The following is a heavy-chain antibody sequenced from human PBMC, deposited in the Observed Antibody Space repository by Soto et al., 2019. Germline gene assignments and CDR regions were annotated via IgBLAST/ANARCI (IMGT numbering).Heavy chain of an antibody. V-gene: IGHV4-59*08. J-gene: IGHJ6*03. CDR2: IYYSGST. CDR3: ARQGHGDYVYYYYYYMDF. Sequence: SETLSLTCTVSGGSISSYYWSWIRQPPGKGLEWIGYIYYSGSTNYNPSLKSRVTISVDTSKNQFSLKLSSVTAADTAVYYCARQGHGDYVYYYYYYMDFWGKGTTVTVSS. CDR1: GGSISSYY. D-gene: IGHD4-17*01.